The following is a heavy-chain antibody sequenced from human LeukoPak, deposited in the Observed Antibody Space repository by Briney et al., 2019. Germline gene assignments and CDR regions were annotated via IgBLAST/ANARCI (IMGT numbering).Heavy chain of an antibody. CDR2: IKQDGSEK. CDR3: VRPPLVTAIAAFDI. CDR1: GFTFSSYW. V-gene: IGHV3-7*01. Sequence: GGSLRLSCAASGFTFSSYWMSCVCEAPGKGLEWVANIKQDGSEKYYVDSVKGRFTISRDNAKNSLYLQMYSLRAEETAVYYCVRPPLVTAIAAFDIWGQGTMVTVSS. J-gene: IGHJ3*02. D-gene: IGHD2-21*02.